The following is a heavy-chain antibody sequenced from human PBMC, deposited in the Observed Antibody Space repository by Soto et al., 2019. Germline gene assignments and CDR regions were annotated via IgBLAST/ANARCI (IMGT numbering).Heavy chain of an antibody. J-gene: IGHJ4*02. CDR3: AKDVRYYDSSGYDY. V-gene: IGHV3-30*18. CDR1: GFTFSSYG. CDR2: ISYDGSNK. Sequence: QVQLVESGGGVVQPGRSLRLSCAASGFTFSSYGMHWARQAPGKGLEWVAVISYDGSNKYYADSVKGRFTISRDNSKNTLYLQMNSLRAEDTAVYYCAKDVRYYDSSGYDYWGQGTLVTVSS. D-gene: IGHD3-22*01.